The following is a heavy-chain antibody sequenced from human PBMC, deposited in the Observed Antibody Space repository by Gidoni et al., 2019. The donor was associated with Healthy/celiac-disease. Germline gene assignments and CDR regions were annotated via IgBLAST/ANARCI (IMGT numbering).Heavy chain of an antibody. CDR2: IWYDGSNK. V-gene: IGHV3-33*01. D-gene: IGHD5-12*01. CDR3: AREEEDGYKIPGGLGY. CDR1: GFTFSSYG. J-gene: IGHJ4*02. Sequence: QVQLVESGGGVVQPGRSLRLSCAASGFTFSSYGMHWVRQAPGKGMECVAVIWYDGSNKYYADAVKGRFTISRDNSKNTLYLQMNSLRAEDTAVYYCAREEEDGYKIPGGLGYWGQGTLVTVSS.